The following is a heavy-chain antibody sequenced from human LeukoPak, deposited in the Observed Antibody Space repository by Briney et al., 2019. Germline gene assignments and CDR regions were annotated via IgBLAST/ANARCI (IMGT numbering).Heavy chain of an antibody. D-gene: IGHD1-26*01. CDR2: ISGSNGNT. V-gene: IGHV1-18*01. CDR1: NYPFTRYG. CDR3: ARSGRGTYYYFDL. J-gene: IGHJ4*02. Sequence: ASVKVSFKASNYPFTRYGISWVRQAPGQGLEWMGWISGSNGNTNYAQKFQGRVSMTADASTGTAYLELRSLRSDDTAVYYCARSGRGTYYYFDLWGQGTLVTVSS.